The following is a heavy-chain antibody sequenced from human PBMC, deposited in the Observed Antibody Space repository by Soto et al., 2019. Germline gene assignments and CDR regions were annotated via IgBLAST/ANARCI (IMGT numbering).Heavy chain of an antibody. CDR3: ARSANILNPVAFDI. D-gene: IGHD2-15*01. CDR2: IYYSGST. CDR1: GGSISIYY. J-gene: IGHJ3*02. Sequence: PSETLSLTCTVSGGSISIYYWSWIRHPPGKGLEWIGYIYYSGSTNYNPSLKSRVTISVDTSKNQFSLKLSSVTAADTAVYYCARSANILNPVAFDIWGQGTMVTVSS. V-gene: IGHV4-59*01.